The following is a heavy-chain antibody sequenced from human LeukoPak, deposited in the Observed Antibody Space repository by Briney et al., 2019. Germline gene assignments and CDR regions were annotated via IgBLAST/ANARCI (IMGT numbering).Heavy chain of an antibody. J-gene: IGHJ4*02. CDR1: GYTFRSHG. D-gene: IGHD4-17*01. Sequence: ASVKVSCKTSGYTFRSHGISWVRQAPGQGLEWRGWISGYTGYTGYAQKFQGRITMTTDTSTSTAYMELRSLRPDDTAVYYCARLGLRDVNTVTDDYFDYWGQGTLVTVSS. V-gene: IGHV1-18*01. CDR3: ARLGLRDVNTVTDDYFDY. CDR2: ISGYTGYT.